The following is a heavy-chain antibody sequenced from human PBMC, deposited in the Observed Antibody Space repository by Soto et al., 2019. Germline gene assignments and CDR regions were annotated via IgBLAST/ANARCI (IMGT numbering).Heavy chain of an antibody. V-gene: IGHV1-8*01. CDR3: ARWGAAMVRDYYGMDV. CDR1: GYTFTSYD. J-gene: IGHJ6*02. CDR2: MNPNSGNT. D-gene: IGHD5-18*01. Sequence: ASVKVSCKASGYTFTSYDINGVLQSTLQGLEWMGWMNPNSGNTGYAQKFQGRVTMTRNTSISTAYMELSGLRSEDTAVYYCARWGAAMVRDYYGMDVWGQGTTVTVSS.